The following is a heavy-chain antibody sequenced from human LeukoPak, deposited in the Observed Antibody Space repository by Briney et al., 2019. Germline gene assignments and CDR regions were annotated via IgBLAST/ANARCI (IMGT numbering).Heavy chain of an antibody. J-gene: IGHJ4*02. CDR1: GFTFSSYG. CDR2: ISYDGSNK. V-gene: IGHV3-30*18. D-gene: IGHD6-13*01. Sequence: GRSLRLSCAASGFTFSSYGMHWVRQAPGKGLEWEAVISYDGSNKYYADSVKGRFTISRDNSKNTLYLQMNSLRAEDTAVYYCAKFIAAAGTVDFDYWGQGTLVTVSS. CDR3: AKFIAAAGTVDFDY.